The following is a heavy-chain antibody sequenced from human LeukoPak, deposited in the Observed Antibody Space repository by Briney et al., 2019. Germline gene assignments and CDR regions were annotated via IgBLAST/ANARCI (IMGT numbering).Heavy chain of an antibody. CDR2: IYTSGST. J-gene: IGHJ6*02. CDR1: GGSISSYY. CDR3: ARVGYYGSGSYCYYYGMDV. D-gene: IGHD3-10*01. Sequence: SETLSLTCTVSGGSISSYYWSWIRQPAGKGLEWIGRIYTSGSTNYNPSLKSRVTMSVDTSKNQFSLKLSSVTAADTAVYYCARVGYYGSGSYCYYYGMDVWGQGTTVTVSS. V-gene: IGHV4-4*07.